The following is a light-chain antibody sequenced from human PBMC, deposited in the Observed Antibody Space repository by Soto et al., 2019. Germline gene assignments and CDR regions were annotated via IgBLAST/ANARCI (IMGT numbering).Light chain of an antibody. V-gene: IGLV2-8*01. CDR1: SSDVGGYDY. CDR3: SSYTGGNPSYV. Sequence: QSLMTHHPSSSGSPGQSVTISCTGTSSDVGGYDYVSWYQQHPGKAPKLMIYEVTIRPSGVSDRFSGSKSGDTASLTVSGLQAEDEADYYCSSYTGGNPSYVFGTGTKVTVL. J-gene: IGLJ1*01. CDR2: EVT.